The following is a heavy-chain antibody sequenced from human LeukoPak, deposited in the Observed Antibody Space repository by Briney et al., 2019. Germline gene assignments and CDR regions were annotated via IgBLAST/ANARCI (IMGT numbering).Heavy chain of an antibody. CDR1: GFTFDDYA. CDR2: ISWNSGSI. D-gene: IGHD6-19*01. Sequence: GRSLRLSCAASGFTFDDYAMHWVRQAPGKGLEWVPGISWNSGSIGYADSVKGRFTISRDNAKNSLYLQMNSLRAEDTALYYCVPESVAGTNYWGQGTLVTVSS. V-gene: IGHV3-9*01. CDR3: VPESVAGTNY. J-gene: IGHJ4*02.